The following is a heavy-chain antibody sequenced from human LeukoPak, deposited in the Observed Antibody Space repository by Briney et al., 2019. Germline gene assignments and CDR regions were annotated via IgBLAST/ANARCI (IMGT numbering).Heavy chain of an antibody. J-gene: IGHJ4*02. Sequence: SETLSLTCTVSGGSISSSSYYWGWIRQPPGKGLEWIGSIYYSGSTNYNPSLKSRVTISVDTSKNQFSLKLSSVTAADTAVYYCARVSRRASSSRDDYWGQGTLVTVSS. D-gene: IGHD6-6*01. CDR3: ARVSRRASSSRDDY. V-gene: IGHV4-39*07. CDR1: GGSISSSSYY. CDR2: IYYSGST.